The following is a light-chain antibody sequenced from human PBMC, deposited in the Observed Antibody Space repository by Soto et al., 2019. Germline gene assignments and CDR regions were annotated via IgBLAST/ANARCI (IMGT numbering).Light chain of an antibody. J-gene: IGLJ1*01. V-gene: IGLV2-14*01. Sequence: QSVLTQPASVSGSPGQSITISCTGTSSDVGGYNYVSWYQQHPGKAPKLMIYDISNRPSGVSDRFSGSKSGTSASLAITGLQAEDEADYYCQSYDSSLSAFFGTGTKVTVL. CDR2: DIS. CDR1: SSDVGGYNY. CDR3: QSYDSSLSAF.